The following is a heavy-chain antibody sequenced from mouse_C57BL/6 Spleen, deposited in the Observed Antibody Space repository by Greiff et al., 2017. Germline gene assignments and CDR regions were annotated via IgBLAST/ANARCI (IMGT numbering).Heavy chain of an antibody. J-gene: IGHJ3*01. CDR1: GYSFTDYN. CDR3: ASGIYYDYDVEAY. Sequence: VQLQQSGPELVKPGASVKISCKASGYSFTDYNMNWVKPSNGTSLEWIGVITPHYGTTSYNQKFKGTATLTVDQSSSTAYIQLNSLTSEDHSVYYCASGIYYDYDVEAYGGQWTLVTGSA. CDR2: ITPHYGTT. D-gene: IGHD2-4*01. V-gene: IGHV1-39*01.